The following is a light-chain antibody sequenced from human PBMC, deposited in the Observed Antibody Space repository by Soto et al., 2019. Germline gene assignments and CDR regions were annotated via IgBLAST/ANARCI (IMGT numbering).Light chain of an antibody. J-gene: IGKJ2*01. V-gene: IGKV3-20*01. Sequence: VFTQPPGTLSLSPGERPTLSCRASQTVRNNYVAWYQHKPGQAPRLLIYGASSRATGVPDRFSGSGSRTDFTLTISRLKPEDFAVYYCQQYGSSPCALGQGPKVDI. CDR1: QTVRNNY. CDR3: QQYGSSPCA. CDR2: GAS.